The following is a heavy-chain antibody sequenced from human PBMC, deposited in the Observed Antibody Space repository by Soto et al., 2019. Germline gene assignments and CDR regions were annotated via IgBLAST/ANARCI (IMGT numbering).Heavy chain of an antibody. J-gene: IGHJ3*02. D-gene: IGHD2-15*01. CDR1: GFTFSSYA. V-gene: IGHV3-64*01. Sequence: VQLVESGGGLVQPGGSLRLSCAASGFTFSSYAMHWVRQAPGKGLEYVSAISSNGGSTYYANSVKGRFTISRDNSKNTLYLQMGSLRAEDMAVYYCASTGYCSGGSCYSSRAFDIWGQGTMVTVSS. CDR3: ASTGYCSGGSCYSSRAFDI. CDR2: ISSNGGST.